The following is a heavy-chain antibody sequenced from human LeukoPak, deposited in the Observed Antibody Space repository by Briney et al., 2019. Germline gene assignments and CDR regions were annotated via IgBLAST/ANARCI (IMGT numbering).Heavy chain of an antibody. CDR2: ISSNGATT. CDR1: GFTFNRFY. J-gene: IGHJ4*02. CDR3: ARDDGVAGTEGY. Sequence: GGSLRLSCSASGFTFNRFYLHWVRQAPGKGLEFVSHISSNGATTYYADSVKGRFTISRDNAKNSLYLQMNSLRAEDTAVYYCARDDGVAGTEGYWGQGTLVTVSS. V-gene: IGHV3-64*04. D-gene: IGHD6-19*01.